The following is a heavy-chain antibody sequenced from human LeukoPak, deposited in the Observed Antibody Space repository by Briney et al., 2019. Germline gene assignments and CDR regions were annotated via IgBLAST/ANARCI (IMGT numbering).Heavy chain of an antibody. CDR2: VFYTGRT. V-gene: IGHV4-59*01. J-gene: IGHJ5*02. CDR3: ARGVVVVADAPEWFDP. Sequence: SETLSLTCSVSGDSISSDYWNWIRQPPGKGLEWIGYVFYTGRTNYNPSFKSRVTMSVDPSKSQFSLKLTSVTAADTAVYFCARGVVVVADAPEWFDPWGQGTLVIVSP. D-gene: IGHD2-15*01. CDR1: GDSISSDY.